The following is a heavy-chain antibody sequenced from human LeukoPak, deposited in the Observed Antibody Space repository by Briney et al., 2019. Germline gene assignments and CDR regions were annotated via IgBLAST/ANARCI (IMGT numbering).Heavy chain of an antibody. D-gene: IGHD2-15*01. CDR2: IDGSGGTT. V-gene: IGHV3-23*01. CDR1: GFTFSSYT. Sequence: GGSLRLSCAASGFTFSSYTMTWVRQAPGKGLEWVSAIDGSGGTTSYADSVKGRSTISRDNSNNKVYLQMNSLRAEDTAVYYCAKAQCSGGSCYFFDSWGQGTLVTVSS. CDR3: AKAQCSGGSCYFFDS. J-gene: IGHJ4*02.